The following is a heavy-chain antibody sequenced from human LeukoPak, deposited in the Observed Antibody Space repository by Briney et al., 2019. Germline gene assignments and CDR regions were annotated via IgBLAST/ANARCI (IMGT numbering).Heavy chain of an antibody. CDR2: ISSSSSYI. CDR1: GFTFSSYS. CDR3: ARADSGYDDFSCVH. V-gene: IGHV3-21*01. J-gene: IGHJ4*02. Sequence: PGGSLRLSCAASGFTFSSYSMNWVRQAPGKGLEWVSSISSSSSYIYYADSVKGRFAISRDNAKNSLYLQMNSLRAEDTAVYYCARADSGYDDFSCVHWGQGTLVTVSS. D-gene: IGHD5-12*01.